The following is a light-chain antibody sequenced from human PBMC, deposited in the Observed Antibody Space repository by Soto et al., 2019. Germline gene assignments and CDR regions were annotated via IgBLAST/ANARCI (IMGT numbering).Light chain of an antibody. CDR2: DAS. CDR3: QQRSNWPGT. J-gene: IGKJ1*01. Sequence: EIVLTQYPATLSLSPGERAPLSCRASQSVSSYLAWYQQKPGQAPRLLIYDASNRATGIPARFSGSGSGTDFTLTISSLEPEDFAVYYCQQRSNWPGTSAQRAKVDI. CDR1: QSVSSY. V-gene: IGKV3-11*01.